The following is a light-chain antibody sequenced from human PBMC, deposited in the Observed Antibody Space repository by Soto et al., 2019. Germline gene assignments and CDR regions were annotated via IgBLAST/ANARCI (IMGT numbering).Light chain of an antibody. CDR3: QQYGSWT. J-gene: IGKJ1*01. Sequence: EIVLTQSPATLSLSPVERATLSCRASQSVSSYLAWYQQKPGQAPRLLIYDASNRATGIPARFSGSGSGTDFTLTISRLEPEDFAVYYCQQYGSWTFGQGTKVDIK. V-gene: IGKV3-11*01. CDR2: DAS. CDR1: QSVSSY.